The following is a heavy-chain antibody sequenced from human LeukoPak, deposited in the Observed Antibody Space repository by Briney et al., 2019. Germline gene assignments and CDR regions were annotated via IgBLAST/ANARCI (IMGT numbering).Heavy chain of an antibody. CDR2: IYYSGST. CDR3: ATQSGEDYDILTGSPDDAFDI. V-gene: IGHV4-59*01. J-gene: IGHJ3*02. D-gene: IGHD3-9*01. CDR1: GGSISSYY. Sequence: SETLSLTCTVSGGSISSYYWSWIRQPPGKGLEWIGYIYYSGSTNYHPSLKSRVTISVDTSKNQFSLKLSSVTAADTAVYYCATQSGEDYDILTGSPDDAFDIWGQGTMVTVSS.